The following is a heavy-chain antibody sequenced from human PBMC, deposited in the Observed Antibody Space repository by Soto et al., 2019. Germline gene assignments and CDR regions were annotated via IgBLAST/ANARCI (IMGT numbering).Heavy chain of an antibody. J-gene: IGHJ4*02. D-gene: IGHD6-13*01. CDR2: INPNSGGT. Sequence: QVQLVQSGAEVKKPGASVKVSCKASGYSFNAYYIHWVRQAPGPGLEWMGWINPNSGGTSSTQNYQGRVTMTRDPSISTVYMELSSLRSDDTAVYYCARGAAAGRGDFDYWGQGTLVTVSS. CDR3: ARGAAAGRGDFDY. V-gene: IGHV1-2*02. CDR1: GYSFNAYY.